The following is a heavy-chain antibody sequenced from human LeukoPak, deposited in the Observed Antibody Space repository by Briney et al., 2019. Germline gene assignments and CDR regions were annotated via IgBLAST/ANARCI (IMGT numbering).Heavy chain of an antibody. J-gene: IGHJ4*02. V-gene: IGHV3-9*01. D-gene: IGHD4-17*01. Sequence: GGSLRLSCAASGFTFDDYAMHWVRQAPGKGLEWVSGISWNSGSIGYADSVKGRFTISRDNAKNSLYLQMNSLRAEDTAVYYCARGYGDYVNWGQGTLVTVSS. CDR3: ARGYGDYVN. CDR2: ISWNSGSI. CDR1: GFTFDDYA.